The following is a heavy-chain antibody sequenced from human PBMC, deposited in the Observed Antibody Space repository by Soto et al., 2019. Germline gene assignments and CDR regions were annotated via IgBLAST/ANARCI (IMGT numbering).Heavy chain of an antibody. CDR2: IKQDGSEK. J-gene: IGHJ6*02. D-gene: IGHD3-3*01. CDR3: VRARIYDFWSGYYAESRYYYYYGMDV. V-gene: IGHV3-7*01. Sequence: GGSLRLSCAASGFTFSSYWMSWVRQAPGKGLEWVANIKQDGSEKYYVDSVKGRFTISRDNAKNSLYLQMNSLRAEDTAVYYCVRARIYDFWSGYYAESRYYYYYGMDVWGQGTTVTVSS. CDR1: GFTFSSYW.